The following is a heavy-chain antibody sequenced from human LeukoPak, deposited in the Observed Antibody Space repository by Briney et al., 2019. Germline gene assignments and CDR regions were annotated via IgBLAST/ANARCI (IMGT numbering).Heavy chain of an antibody. V-gene: IGHV1-46*01. CDR3: ARAPSWDILTGFDY. Sequence: ASVKVSCKASGSTFATYYMHWVRQAPGQGLEWMGIINPSGGSTSYAQKFQGGVTMTRDTSTSTVYMELSSLRSEDTAVYYCARAPSWDILTGFDYWGQGTLVTVSS. CDR1: GSTFATYY. CDR2: INPSGGST. D-gene: IGHD3-9*01. J-gene: IGHJ4*02.